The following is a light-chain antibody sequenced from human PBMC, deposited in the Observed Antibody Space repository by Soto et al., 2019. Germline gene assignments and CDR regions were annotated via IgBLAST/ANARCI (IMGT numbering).Light chain of an antibody. Sequence: EIGVTHSPATLSVSPGERATLSCRASHSVSSDLAWYQQKPGQAPRLLIYGASTRATGIPARFSGSGSGTEFTLTISSLQSEDFAVYYCQQFNSWPLTFGGGTKVDIK. CDR1: HSVSSD. CDR2: GAS. J-gene: IGKJ4*01. V-gene: IGKV3-15*01. CDR3: QQFNSWPLT.